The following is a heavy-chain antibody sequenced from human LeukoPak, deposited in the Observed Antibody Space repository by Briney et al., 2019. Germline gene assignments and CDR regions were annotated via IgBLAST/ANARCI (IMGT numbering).Heavy chain of an antibody. Sequence: GGTLRLSCAASGFSFSTHSMNWVRQAPGKGLEWISFINLDGTDIHYGESVKGRFTISRDNAKNSLYLQMHTLRAEDTAVYYCAGDGVGVLPGDAFDIWSQGTMVTVSS. CDR3: AGDGVGVLPGDAFDI. J-gene: IGHJ3*02. D-gene: IGHD1-26*01. CDR1: GFSFSTHS. CDR2: INLDGTDI. V-gene: IGHV3-21*05.